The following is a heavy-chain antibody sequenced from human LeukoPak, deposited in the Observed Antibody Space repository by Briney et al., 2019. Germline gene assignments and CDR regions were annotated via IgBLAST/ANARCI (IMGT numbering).Heavy chain of an antibody. CDR2: IDTGTEDS. D-gene: IGHD6-19*01. Sequence: ASVKVSCKASGYTFTDFAMHWVRQAPGQRLEWMGWIDTGTEDSKYSQKFQGRVTITRDTSARIVYMELSSLIFEDAAVYYCARGSAWYVAYWGQGTLVTVSS. J-gene: IGHJ4*02. CDR1: GYTFTDFA. CDR3: ARGSAWYVAY. V-gene: IGHV1-3*04.